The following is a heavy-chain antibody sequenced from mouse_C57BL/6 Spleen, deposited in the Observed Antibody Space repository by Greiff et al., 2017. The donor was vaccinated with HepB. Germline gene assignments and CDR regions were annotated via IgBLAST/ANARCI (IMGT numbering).Heavy chain of an antibody. Sequence: VQLQQSGPELVKPGASVKMSCKASGYTFTDYNMHWVKQSHGKSLEWIGYINPNNGGTSYNQKFKGKATLTVHKSSSTAYMELRSLTSEDSAVYYCAKGYYYGSSTDYAMDYWGQGTSVTVSS. CDR1: GYTFTDYN. D-gene: IGHD1-1*01. J-gene: IGHJ4*01. CDR3: AKGYYYGSSTDYAMDY. CDR2: INPNNGGT. V-gene: IGHV1-22*01.